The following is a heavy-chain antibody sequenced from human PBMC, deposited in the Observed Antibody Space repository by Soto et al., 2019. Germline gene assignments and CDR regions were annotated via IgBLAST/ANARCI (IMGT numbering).Heavy chain of an antibody. Sequence: APVKVSCKASGYRVTQYVIHWVRQAPGQRLEWMGWINAGNGNTKYSQKFQGRVTITRDTSASTAYMELSSLRSEDTAVYYCARGLNGYLHYFDYWGQGTPVTVSS. V-gene: IGHV1-3*01. CDR2: INAGNGNT. CDR3: ARGLNGYLHYFDY. D-gene: IGHD5-18*01. J-gene: IGHJ4*02. CDR1: GYRVTQYV.